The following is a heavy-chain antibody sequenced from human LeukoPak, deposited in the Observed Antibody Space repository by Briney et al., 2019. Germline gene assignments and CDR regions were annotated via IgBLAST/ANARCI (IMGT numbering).Heavy chain of an antibody. J-gene: IGHJ4*02. D-gene: IGHD5-12*01. V-gene: IGHV1-69*01. CDR3: ARDVASGHGYERYFDY. CDR1: GGTFSSYA. CDR2: IIPIFGTA. Sequence: ASVKVSCKASGGTFSSYAISWVRQAPGQGLEWMGGIIPIFGTANYAQKFQGRVTITADESTSTAYMELSSLRSEDTAVYYCARDVASGHGYERYFDYWGQGTLVTVSS.